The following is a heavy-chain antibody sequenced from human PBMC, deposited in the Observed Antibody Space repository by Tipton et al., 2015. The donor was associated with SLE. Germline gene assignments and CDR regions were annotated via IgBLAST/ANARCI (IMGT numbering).Heavy chain of an antibody. CDR2: IHHSGST. Sequence: TLSLTCSIFGDSFGDYYWHWIRQAPGKGLEWIGFIHHSGSTDYNPSLKSRVTISVDSSKNQFSLELRSVTAADTAVYHCTREWSAYDFWGRGTMVTVSS. J-gene: IGHJ3*01. V-gene: IGHV4-59*01. D-gene: IGHD3-3*01. CDR1: GDSFGDYY. CDR3: TREWSAYDF.